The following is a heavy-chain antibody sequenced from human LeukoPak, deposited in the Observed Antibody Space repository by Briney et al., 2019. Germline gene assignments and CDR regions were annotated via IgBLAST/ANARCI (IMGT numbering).Heavy chain of an antibody. D-gene: IGHD2-21*02. CDR3: AKGVKHIVVVTAQHFFDY. CDR2: IRYDGSNK. V-gene: IGHV3-30*02. CDR1: GFTFSSYG. J-gene: IGHJ4*02. Sequence: PGGSLRLSCAASGFTFSSYGMHWVRQAPGRGLEWVAFIRYDGSNKYYADSVKGRFTISRDNSKTTLYLQMNTLRPDDTAVYYCAKGVKHIVVVTAQHFFDYWGQGTLVTVSS.